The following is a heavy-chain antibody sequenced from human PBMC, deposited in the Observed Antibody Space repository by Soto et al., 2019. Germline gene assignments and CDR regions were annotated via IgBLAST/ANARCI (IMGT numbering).Heavy chain of an antibody. J-gene: IGHJ4*02. Sequence: SETLSLTCTVSGGSILDSTYYWAWIRQSPGKGLEWIGTIFYSGGTFYTPSLKSRVTISVDTSKNQFSLKLSSVTAADTAVYYCARAFYDSSGYNDYWGQGTLVTVSS. V-gene: IGHV4-39*07. CDR3: ARAFYDSSGYNDY. CDR2: IFYSGGT. D-gene: IGHD3-22*01. CDR1: GGSILDSTYY.